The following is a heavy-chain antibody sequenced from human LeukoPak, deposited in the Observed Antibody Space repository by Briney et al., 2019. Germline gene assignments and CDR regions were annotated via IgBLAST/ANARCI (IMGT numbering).Heavy chain of an antibody. CDR1: GFTFSSYW. CDR2: IYYSGST. CDR3: ARRAVYYDILTGYGSPDAFDI. V-gene: IGHV4-59*08. J-gene: IGHJ3*02. D-gene: IGHD3-9*01. Sequence: GSLRLSCAASGFTFSSYWMSWIRQPPGKGLEWIGYIYYSGSTNYNPSLKSRVTISVDTSKNQFSLKLSSVTAADTAVYYCARRAVYYDILTGYGSPDAFDIWGQGTMVTVSS.